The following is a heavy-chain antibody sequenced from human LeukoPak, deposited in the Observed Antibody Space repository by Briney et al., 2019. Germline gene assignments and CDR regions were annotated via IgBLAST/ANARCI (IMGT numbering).Heavy chain of an antibody. CDR3: AKDRPPYSSGRWGYFQH. D-gene: IGHD6-19*01. Sequence: GGALRLSCAASGFTFSSYAMSWVRQAPGKGLEWVSAIIGSGGSTYYADSVKGRFTISRDNSKNTLYLQMNSLRAEDTAVYYCAKDRPPYSSGRWGYFQHWGQGTLVTVSS. J-gene: IGHJ1*01. CDR2: IIGSGGST. V-gene: IGHV3-23*01. CDR1: GFTFSSYA.